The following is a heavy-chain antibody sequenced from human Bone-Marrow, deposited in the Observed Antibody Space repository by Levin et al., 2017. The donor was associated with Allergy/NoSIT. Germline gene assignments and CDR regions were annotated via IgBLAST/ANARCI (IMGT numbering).Heavy chain of an antibody. CDR1: GYTFRDYY. V-gene: IGHV1-2*02. D-gene: IGHD3-10*01. J-gene: IGHJ6*04. CDR3: SRNGDYGSGSYGLYYYYFSMDV. Sequence: ASVKVSCKASGYTFRDYYIQWVRQAPGQGLEWMGWINPNSGGTNYAQKFQGRLTMTTDTSISTVYMELSSLRSDDTAVYYCSRNGDYGSGSYGLYYYYFSMDVWGRGTAVTVSS. CDR2: INPNSGGT.